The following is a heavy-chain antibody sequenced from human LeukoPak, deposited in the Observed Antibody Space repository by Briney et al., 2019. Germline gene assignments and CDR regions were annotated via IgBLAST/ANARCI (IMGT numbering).Heavy chain of an antibody. Sequence: SETLSLTCAVYGGPFSGYYWSWIRQPPGKGLEWIGEINHSGSTNYNPSLKSRVTISVDTSKNQFSLKLSSVTAADTAVYYCARGAYSNYGYYYYYYGMDVWGQGTTVTVSS. V-gene: IGHV4-34*01. CDR2: INHSGST. J-gene: IGHJ6*02. D-gene: IGHD4-11*01. CDR3: ARGAYSNYGYYYYYYGMDV. CDR1: GGPFSGYY.